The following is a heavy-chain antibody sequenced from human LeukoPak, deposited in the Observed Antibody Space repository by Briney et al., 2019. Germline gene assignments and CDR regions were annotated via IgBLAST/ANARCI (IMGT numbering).Heavy chain of an antibody. V-gene: IGHV1-46*03. CDR1: RYSFTSYH. J-gene: IGHJ6*03. CDR3: ARRVYCSSTSCYHYYYYMVV. Sequence: ASVKVSCKASRYSFTSYHMHWVRQAPGQGLEWVGIINPSVGSTTTSQKFQGSVTMTRDTSTSTVYMELSSLRSEDTAVYYCARRVYCSSTSCYHYYYYMVVWGKGTTVTVSS. CDR2: INPSVGST. D-gene: IGHD2-2*01.